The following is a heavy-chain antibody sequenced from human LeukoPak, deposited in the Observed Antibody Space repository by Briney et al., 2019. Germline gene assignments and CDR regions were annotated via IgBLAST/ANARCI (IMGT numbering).Heavy chain of an antibody. Sequence: HPGGSLRLSCAASGLTFSSYAMSWVRQAPGKGLEWVSAISGSGGSTYYADSVKGRFTISRDNSKNTLYLQMNSLRAEDTAVYYCAKARGEGRQQFLFDYWGQGTLVTVSS. CDR3: AKARGEGRQQFLFDY. V-gene: IGHV3-23*01. J-gene: IGHJ4*02. D-gene: IGHD3-10*01. CDR1: GLTFSSYA. CDR2: ISGSGGST.